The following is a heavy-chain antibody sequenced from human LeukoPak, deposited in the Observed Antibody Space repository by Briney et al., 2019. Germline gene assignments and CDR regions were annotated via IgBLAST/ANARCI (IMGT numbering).Heavy chain of an antibody. CDR2: ISGDEIWT. Sequence: GGSLRLFCAASGFTLSNHWMHWVRQAPGKGLVWVSRISGDEIWTSYADSVKGRFTISRDNAKDTLYLQMNSLRAEDTAVYYCAKGTSAGSIDYWGQGTLVTVSS. V-gene: IGHV3-74*01. CDR3: AKGTSAGSIDY. D-gene: IGHD6-19*01. CDR1: GFTLSNHW. J-gene: IGHJ4*02.